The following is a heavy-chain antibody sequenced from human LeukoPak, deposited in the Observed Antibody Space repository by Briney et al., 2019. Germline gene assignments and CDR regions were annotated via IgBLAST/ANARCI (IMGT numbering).Heavy chain of an antibody. D-gene: IGHD2-2*01. CDR3: ARVRCSSTSCYPSTTGYMDV. Sequence: GESLQISCKGSGYSFTSYWIGWVRQMPGKGLEWMGIIYPGDSDTRYSPSFQGQVTISADKSISTAYLQWSSLKASDTAMYYCARVRCSSTSCYPSTTGYMDVWGKGTTVTVSS. V-gene: IGHV5-51*01. CDR2: IYPGDSDT. CDR1: GYSFTSYW. J-gene: IGHJ6*03.